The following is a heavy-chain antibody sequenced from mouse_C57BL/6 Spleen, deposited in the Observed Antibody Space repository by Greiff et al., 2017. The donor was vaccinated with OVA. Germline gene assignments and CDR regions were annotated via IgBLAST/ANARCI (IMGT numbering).Heavy chain of an antibody. CDR2: IYPGDGDT. CDR1: GYAFSSSW. Sequence: QVQLKQSGPELVKPGASVKISCKASGYAFSSSWLNWVKQRPGKGLEWIGRIYPGDGDTNYNGKFKGKATLTADKSSSTAYMQLSSLTSEDSAVYFCARRDWDPFAYWGQGTLVTLSA. J-gene: IGHJ3*01. CDR3: ARRDWDPFAY. D-gene: IGHD4-1*01. V-gene: IGHV1-82*01.